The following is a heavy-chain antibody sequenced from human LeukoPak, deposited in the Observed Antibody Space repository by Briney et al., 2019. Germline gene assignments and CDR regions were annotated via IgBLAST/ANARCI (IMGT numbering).Heavy chain of an antibody. CDR1: GGSFSGYY. CDR2: INHSGST. Sequence: PSETLSLTCAVYGGSFSGYYWSWIRQPPEKGLEWIGEINHSGSTNYNPSLKSRVTISVDTSKNQFSLKLSSVTAADTAVYYCARGRVLYGSGGIIPNGDYWGQGALVTVSS. CDR3: ARGRVLYGSGGIIPNGDY. D-gene: IGHD3-10*01. V-gene: IGHV4-34*01. J-gene: IGHJ4*02.